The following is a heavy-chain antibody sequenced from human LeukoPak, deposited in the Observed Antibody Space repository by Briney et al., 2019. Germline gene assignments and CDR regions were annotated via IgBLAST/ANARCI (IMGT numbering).Heavy chain of an antibody. V-gene: IGHV3-23*01. D-gene: IGHD1-7*01. Sequence: GGSLRLSCAASGFTFSSYAMSWVRQAPGKGLEWVSAISGSGGSTYYADSVKGRFTISRDNSKNTLYLQMSSLRAEDTAVYCCAKKKRELRGFDYWGQGTLVTVSS. CDR1: GFTFSSYA. CDR2: ISGSGGST. J-gene: IGHJ4*02. CDR3: AKKKRELRGFDY.